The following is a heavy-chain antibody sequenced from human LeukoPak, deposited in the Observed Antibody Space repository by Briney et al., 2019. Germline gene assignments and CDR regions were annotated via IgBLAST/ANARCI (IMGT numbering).Heavy chain of an antibody. V-gene: IGHV3-64*02. CDR2: ISSKGGST. Sequence: GGSLRLSCAASGFTFSNYAMHWVRQAPGKGLQYVSDISSKGGSTYYADSVKGRFTISRDNSRNTLYLQMGSLRAEDMAVYYCARAKAYFFDYWGQGTLVTVSS. CDR3: ARAKAYFFDY. J-gene: IGHJ4*02. CDR1: GFTFSNYA.